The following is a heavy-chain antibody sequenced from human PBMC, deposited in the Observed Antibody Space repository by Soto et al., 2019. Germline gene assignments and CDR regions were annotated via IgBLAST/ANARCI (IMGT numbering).Heavy chain of an antibody. D-gene: IGHD3-10*02. CDR2: IYYSGST. V-gene: IGHV4-39*01. CDR1: GGSISSSSYY. J-gene: IGHJ6*02. CDR3: VCSGSPLSLNYYYYGMDV. Sequence: QLQLQESGPGLVKPSETLSLTCTVSGGSISSSSYYWGWIRQPPGKGLEWIGSIYYSGSTYYNPSLKSRVTISVDTSKNQFSLKLSSVTAADTAVYYCVCSGSPLSLNYYYYGMDVWGQGTTVTVSS.